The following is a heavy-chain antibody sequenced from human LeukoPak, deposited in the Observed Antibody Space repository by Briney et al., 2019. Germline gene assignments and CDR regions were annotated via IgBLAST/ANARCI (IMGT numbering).Heavy chain of an antibody. CDR1: GFTFDDYG. J-gene: IGHJ6*03. CDR2: INWNGGST. Sequence: RTGGSLRLSCAASGFTFDDYGMSWVRQAPGKGLEWVSGINWNGGSTGYADSVKGRFTISRDNAKNSLYLQMNSLRAEDTALYYCARGPEGGSSWYPYVYYYYMDVWGKGTTVTVSS. D-gene: IGHD6-13*01. V-gene: IGHV3-20*04. CDR3: ARGPEGGSSWYPYVYYYYMDV.